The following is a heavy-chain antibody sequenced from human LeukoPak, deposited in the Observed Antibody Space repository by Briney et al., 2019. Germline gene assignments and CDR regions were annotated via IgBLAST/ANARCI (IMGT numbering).Heavy chain of an antibody. CDR2: ITGSGGST. V-gene: IGHV3-23*01. CDR3: ARSGLSRFGF. D-gene: IGHD2/OR15-2a*01. CDR1: EFTYNHYA. J-gene: IGHJ4*02. Sequence: GGYLRLSCAASEFTYNHYAMNWVGQAPGKGLEWVSRITGSGGSTYYGDSVKGRFTISRDNSRNTLYLQMNSLRAEDTAVYYCARSGLSRFGFWGQGTLVTVSS.